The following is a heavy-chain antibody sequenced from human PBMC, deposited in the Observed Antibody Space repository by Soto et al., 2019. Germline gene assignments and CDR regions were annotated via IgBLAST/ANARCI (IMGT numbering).Heavy chain of an antibody. CDR1: GGSISSCDYY. CDR2: IYYSGST. D-gene: IGHD1-26*01. CDR3: AGRVGATESLDY. Sequence: PSGTLSLTCTVSGGSISSCDYYWSWIRQPPGKGLEWIGYIYYSGSTYYNPSLKSRVTISVDTSKNQFSLKLSSVTAADTAVYYCAGRVGATESLDYWGQGTLVTVSS. J-gene: IGHJ4*02. V-gene: IGHV4-30-4*01.